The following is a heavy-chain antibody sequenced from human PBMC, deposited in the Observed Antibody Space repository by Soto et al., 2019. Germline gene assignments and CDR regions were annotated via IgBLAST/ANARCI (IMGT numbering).Heavy chain of an antibody. J-gene: IGHJ5*02. Sequence: GGSLRLSCAASGFTFSSYGMHWVRQAPGKGLEWVAVIWYDGSNKYYADSVKGRFTISRDNSKNTLYLQMNSLRAEDTAVYYCARDSPTTTTNWFDPWGQGTLVTVSS. CDR3: ARDSPTTTTNWFDP. CDR2: IWYDGSNK. V-gene: IGHV3-33*01. D-gene: IGHD1-1*01. CDR1: GFTFSSYG.